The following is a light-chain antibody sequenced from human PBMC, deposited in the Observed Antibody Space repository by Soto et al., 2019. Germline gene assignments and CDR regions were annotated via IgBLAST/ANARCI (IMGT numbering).Light chain of an antibody. CDR1: QSISSW. J-gene: IGKJ1*01. Sequence: DIQMTQSPSTLSASVGDRVTITCRASQSISSWLAWYQQKPGKAPKLLIYDASSLESGVPSRFSGSGSGTEFPLTLSQPQPDDFATFFRQTYNCYSWTFGQGTKVEIK. V-gene: IGKV1-5*01. CDR3: QTYNCYSWT. CDR2: DAS.